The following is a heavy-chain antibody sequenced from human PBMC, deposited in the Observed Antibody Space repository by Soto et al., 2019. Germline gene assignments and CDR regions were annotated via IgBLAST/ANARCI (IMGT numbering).Heavy chain of an antibody. V-gene: IGHV4-31*03. CDR2: IYYSGST. Sequence: SETLSLTCTVSGGSISSGGYYWSWIRQHPGKGLGWIGYIYYSGSTYYNPSLKSRVTISVDTSKNQFSLKLSSVTAADTAVYYCASLVDDSSGNDYWGQGTLVTVSS. CDR3: ASLVDDSSGNDY. CDR1: GGSISSGGYY. D-gene: IGHD3-22*01. J-gene: IGHJ4*02.